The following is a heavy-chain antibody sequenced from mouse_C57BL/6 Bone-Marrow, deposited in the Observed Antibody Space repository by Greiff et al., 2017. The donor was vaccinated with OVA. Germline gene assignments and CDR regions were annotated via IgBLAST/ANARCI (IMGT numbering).Heavy chain of an antibody. V-gene: IGHV1-18*01. CDR3: ASMVTTGDAMDY. Sequence: EVHLVESGPELVKPGASVKIPCKASGYTFTDYNMDWVKQSHGKSLEWIGDINPNNGGTIYNQKFKGKATLTVDKSSSTAYMELRSLTSEDTAVYYCASMVTTGDAMDYWGQGTSVTVSS. CDR2: INPNNGGT. J-gene: IGHJ4*01. D-gene: IGHD2-2*01. CDR1: GYTFTDYN.